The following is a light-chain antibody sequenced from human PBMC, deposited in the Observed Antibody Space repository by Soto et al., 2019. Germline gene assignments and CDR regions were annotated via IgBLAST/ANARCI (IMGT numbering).Light chain of an antibody. Sequence: EIVLTQSPATLSLSAGERATLSCRASQSVSSYLAWYQQKPGQAPRLLIYDASNRATGIPARFSGSGSRTDVTLTISSLEPEDFAVYFCQQRINWPLTFGGGTKVEIK. CDR1: QSVSSY. J-gene: IGKJ4*01. V-gene: IGKV3-11*01. CDR3: QQRINWPLT. CDR2: DAS.